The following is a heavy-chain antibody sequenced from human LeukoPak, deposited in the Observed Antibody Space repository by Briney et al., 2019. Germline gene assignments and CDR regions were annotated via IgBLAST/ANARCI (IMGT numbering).Heavy chain of an antibody. CDR2: IIPIFGTA. Sequence: GASVKVSCKASGGTVSSYAISWVRQAPGQGLEWMGGIIPIFGTANYAQKFQGRVTITADESTSTAYMELSSLRSEDTAVYYCARDLGYYDSSGYQSDYWGQGTLVTVSS. V-gene: IGHV1-69*13. J-gene: IGHJ4*02. CDR3: ARDLGYYDSSGYQSDY. D-gene: IGHD3-22*01. CDR1: GGTVSSYA.